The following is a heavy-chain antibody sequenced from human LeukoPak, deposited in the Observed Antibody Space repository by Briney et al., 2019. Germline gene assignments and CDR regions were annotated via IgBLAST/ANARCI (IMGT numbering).Heavy chain of an antibody. CDR3: ARDLPRYGGYGD. J-gene: IGHJ4*02. V-gene: IGHV4-59*01. Sequence: SETLCLTCTVSGGSISSYYWSWIRQPPGKGLEWIGYIYYSGSTNYNPSLKSRVTISVDTSKNQFSLKLSSVTAADTAVYYCARDLPRYGGYGDWGQGTLVTVSS. CDR1: GGSISSYY. D-gene: IGHD5-12*01. CDR2: IYYSGST.